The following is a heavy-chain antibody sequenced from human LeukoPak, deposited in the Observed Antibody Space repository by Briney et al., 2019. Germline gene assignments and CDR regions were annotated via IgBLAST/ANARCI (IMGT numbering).Heavy chain of an antibody. CDR1: GITFSDST. D-gene: IGHD3-10*01. CDR2: ISPSSTYI. Sequence: GGSLRLSCIASGITFSDSTINWVRQAPGKGLEWVSSISPSSTYIYLADSVKGRFTLSRNDANNSVYLQMNSLRTEDTAVYFCARDGVRRDAIDIWGQGTLVTVSS. CDR3: ARDGVRRDAIDI. V-gene: IGHV3-21*01. J-gene: IGHJ3*02.